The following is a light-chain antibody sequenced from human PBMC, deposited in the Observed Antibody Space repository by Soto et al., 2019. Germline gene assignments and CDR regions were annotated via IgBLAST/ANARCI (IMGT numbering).Light chain of an antibody. CDR3: QRTYRTPLP. J-gene: IGKJ4*01. V-gene: IGKV1-39*01. CDR1: QSISTY. CDR2: AAS. Sequence: DIQMTQSPSTLSASVGDRVTITCRASQSISTYLNWYQQKAGKAPKFMIHAASSLLSGVPSSFSGSGSGTDLTLTISSLQPEDFATYSRQRTYRTPLPFGGVTKADIK.